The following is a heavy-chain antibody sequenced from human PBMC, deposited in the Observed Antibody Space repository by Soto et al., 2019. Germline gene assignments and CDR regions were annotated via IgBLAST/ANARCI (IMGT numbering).Heavy chain of an antibody. CDR3: ANTVESVWFAY. D-gene: IGHD4-17*01. V-gene: IGHV4-30-2*01. CDR2: IYHSGST. CDR1: GGSISSGGYS. J-gene: IGHJ4*02. Sequence: SETLSLTCAVSGGSISSGGYSWSWIRQPPGKGLEWIGYIYHSGSTYYNPSLKSRVTISVDRSKNQFSLKLSSVTAADTAVYYCANTVESVWFAYWGQGTLVTVSS.